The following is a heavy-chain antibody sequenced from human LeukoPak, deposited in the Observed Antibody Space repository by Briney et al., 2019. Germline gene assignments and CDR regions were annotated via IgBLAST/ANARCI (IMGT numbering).Heavy chain of an antibody. D-gene: IGHD2-2*01. CDR3: AKLKTYCSSWYRNYCYGMDV. J-gene: IGHJ6*02. Sequence: GGSLTLSCAPSGLTFSIYCMHCVRHPPGRGREWVAVISYDGSNTYYTHSVKGRLTISRDNSKNPLYLEMNSLRAEDTAVYYCAKLKTYCSSWYRNYCYGMDVWGQGTTVTVSS. V-gene: IGHV3-30*18. CDR1: GLTFSIYC. CDR2: ISYDGSNT.